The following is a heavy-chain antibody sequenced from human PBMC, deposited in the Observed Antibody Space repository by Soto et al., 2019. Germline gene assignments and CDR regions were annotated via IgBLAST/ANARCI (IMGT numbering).Heavy chain of an antibody. CDR3: ARGLDTAKSGY. J-gene: IGHJ4*02. CDR1: GFTVSSHH. D-gene: IGHD5-18*01. Sequence: VQLVESGGGLIQPGGSLRLSCAASGFTVSSHHMTWVRQAPGRGPEWVSTIYPAGNTFYADSVKGRFTNSRDTSKNMLSLQMNSLRADDTAVYYCARGLDTAKSGYWGQGTLVTVS. V-gene: IGHV3-53*01. CDR2: IYPAGNT.